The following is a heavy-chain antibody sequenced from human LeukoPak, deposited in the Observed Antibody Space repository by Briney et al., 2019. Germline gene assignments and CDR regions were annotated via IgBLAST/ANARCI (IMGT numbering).Heavy chain of an antibody. Sequence: ASVKVSCKASGYTFTSYYMHWVRQAPGQGLEWVGIINPSGGSTSYAQKFQGRVTMTRDTSTSTVYMELSSLRSEDTAVYYCARDSIRNNALDYWGQGTLVTVSS. CDR3: ARDSIRNNALDY. J-gene: IGHJ4*02. CDR2: INPSGGST. V-gene: IGHV1-46*01. D-gene: IGHD1/OR15-1a*01. CDR1: GYTFTSYY.